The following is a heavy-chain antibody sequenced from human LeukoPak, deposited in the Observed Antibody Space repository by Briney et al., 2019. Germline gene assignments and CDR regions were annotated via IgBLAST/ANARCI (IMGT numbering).Heavy chain of an antibody. CDR1: EFTFDVYG. V-gene: IGHV3-23*01. CDR3: AKDRIGAIAAAAAFDY. D-gene: IGHD6-13*01. J-gene: IGHJ4*02. Sequence: GGSLRLSCTASEFTFDVYGMSWFRQAPGKGLEWVSAISGSGGSTYYADSVKGRFTISRDNSKNTLYLQMNSLRAEDTAVYYCAKDRIGAIAAAAAFDYWGQGTLVTVSS. CDR2: ISGSGGST.